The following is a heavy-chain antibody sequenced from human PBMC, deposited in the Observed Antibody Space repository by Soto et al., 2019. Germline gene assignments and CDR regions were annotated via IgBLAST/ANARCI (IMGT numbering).Heavy chain of an antibody. Sequence: EASVKVSCKASGYTFTGYYMHWVRQAPGQGLEWMGWINPNSGGTNYAQKFQGWVTMTRDTSISTAYMELSRLRSDDTAVYYCARDSDFSAAGTAGRGAYYYYGMDVWGQGTTVTVSS. V-gene: IGHV1-2*04. CDR2: INPNSGGT. D-gene: IGHD6-13*01. CDR1: GYTFTGYY. CDR3: ARDSDFSAAGTAGRGAYYYYGMDV. J-gene: IGHJ6*02.